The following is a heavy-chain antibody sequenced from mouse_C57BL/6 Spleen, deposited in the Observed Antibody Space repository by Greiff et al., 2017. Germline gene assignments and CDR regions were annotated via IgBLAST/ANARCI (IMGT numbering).Heavy chain of an antibody. Sequence: QVQLQQSGAELVKPGASVKISCKASGYAFSSYRMNWVKQRPGKGLEWIGQIYPGAGDTNYNGKFKGKATLTADKSSSTAYMQLSSLTSEDSAVYFCARDGSGYGYWGQGTTLTVSS. CDR2: IYPGAGDT. D-gene: IGHD3-2*02. V-gene: IGHV1-80*01. CDR3: ARDGSGYGY. J-gene: IGHJ2*01. CDR1: GYAFSSYR.